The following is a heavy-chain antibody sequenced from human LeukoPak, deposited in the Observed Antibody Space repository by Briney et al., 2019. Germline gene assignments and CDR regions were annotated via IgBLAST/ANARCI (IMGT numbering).Heavy chain of an antibody. CDR2: IHYSEST. CDR1: GGSISGYY. CDR3: ARGAWSGDYGVIPPDY. D-gene: IGHD4-17*01. V-gene: IGHV4-59*08. Sequence: PSETLSLTCTVSGGSISGYYWSWIQQPPGKGLERIGYIHYSESTNYNPTLKRRVTISVATSTNQFSLKLSSVTAADTAVYYCARGAWSGDYGVIPPDYWGQGTLVTVSS. J-gene: IGHJ4*02.